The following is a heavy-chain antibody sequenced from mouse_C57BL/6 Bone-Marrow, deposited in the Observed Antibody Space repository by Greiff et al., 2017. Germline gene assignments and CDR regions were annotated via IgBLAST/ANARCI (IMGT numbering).Heavy chain of an antibody. J-gene: IGHJ4*01. Sequence: QVQLQQSGAELVRPGTSVKVSCKASGYAFTNYLIEWVKQRPGQGLEWIGVINPGSGGTNYNEKFKGKATLTADKSSSTAYMQLSSLTSEDSAVYFCARWLGNYAMDYWGQGTSVTVSS. V-gene: IGHV1-54*01. CDR3: ARWLGNYAMDY. CDR1: GYAFTNYL. D-gene: IGHD4-1*01. CDR2: INPGSGGT.